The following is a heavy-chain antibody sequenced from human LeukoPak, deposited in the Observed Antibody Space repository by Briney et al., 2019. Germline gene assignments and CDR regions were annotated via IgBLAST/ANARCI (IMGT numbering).Heavy chain of an antibody. V-gene: IGHV4-59*01. Sequence: ASETLSLTCTVSGGSISSYYWSWIRQPPGKGLEWIGYIYYSGSTNYNPSLKSRVTISVDTSKNQFSLKLSSVTAADTAVYYCARAGEVHCSGGSCYSGYFDYWGQGTLVTVSS. CDR3: ARAGEVHCSGGSCYSGYFDY. D-gene: IGHD2-15*01. J-gene: IGHJ4*02. CDR2: IYYSGST. CDR1: GGSISSYY.